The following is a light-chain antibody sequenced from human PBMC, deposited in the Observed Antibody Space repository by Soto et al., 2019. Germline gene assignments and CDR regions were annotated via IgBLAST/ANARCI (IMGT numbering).Light chain of an antibody. CDR3: LQRYNWPWT. J-gene: IGKJ1*01. Sequence: EIVLTQSPATLSLSPGERATLSCRASQSVSPYLAWFQQKPGQAPRLLIYDASNRATGIPARFSGSGSGTDFTLTISSLEPEDFAVYYCLQRYNWPWTFGQGTKVEIK. CDR2: DAS. CDR1: QSVSPY. V-gene: IGKV3-11*01.